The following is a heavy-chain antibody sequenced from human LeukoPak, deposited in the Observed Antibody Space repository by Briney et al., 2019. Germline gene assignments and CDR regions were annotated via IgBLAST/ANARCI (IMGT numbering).Heavy chain of an antibody. V-gene: IGHV3-74*01. CDR3: AKGGRRLNDGFDP. D-gene: IGHD1-1*01. J-gene: IGHJ5*02. CDR1: GFTFSSYW. Sequence: GGSLRLSCAASGFTFSSYWMHWVRQAPGKGLVWVSRINSDGSSTSYADSVKGRFTISRDNAKNSLYLQMNSLRAEDTALYYCAKGGRRLNDGFDPWGQGTLVTVSS. CDR2: INSDGSST.